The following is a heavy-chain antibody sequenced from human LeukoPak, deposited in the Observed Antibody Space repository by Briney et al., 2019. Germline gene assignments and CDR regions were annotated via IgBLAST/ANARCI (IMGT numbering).Heavy chain of an antibody. J-gene: IGHJ6*03. CDR3: ARDLPRYYYMDV. V-gene: IGHV4-61*02. CDR1: GGSISSGSYY. CDR2: IYTSGST. Sequence: SETLSLTCTVSGGSISSGSYYWSWIRQPAGKGLEWIGRIYTSGSTNYNPSLKSRVTISVDTSKNRFSLKLSSVTAADTAVYYCARDLPRYYYMDVWGKGTTVTISS.